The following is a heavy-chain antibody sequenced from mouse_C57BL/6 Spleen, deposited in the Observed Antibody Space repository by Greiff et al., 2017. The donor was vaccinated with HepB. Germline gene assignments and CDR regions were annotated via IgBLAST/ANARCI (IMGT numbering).Heavy chain of an antibody. CDR2: IDPNSGGT. Sequence: QVQLKQPGAELVKPGASVKLSCKASGYTFTSYWMHWVKQRPGRGLEWIGRIDPNSGGTKYNEKFKSKATLTVDKPSSTAYMQLSSLTSEDSAVYYCARVGSHWYFDVWGTGTTVTVSS. J-gene: IGHJ1*03. CDR3: ARVGSHWYFDV. CDR1: GYTFTSYW. D-gene: IGHD4-1*01. V-gene: IGHV1-72*01.